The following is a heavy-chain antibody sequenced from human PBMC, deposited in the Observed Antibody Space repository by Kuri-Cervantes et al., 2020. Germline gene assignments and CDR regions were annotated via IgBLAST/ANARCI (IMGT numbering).Heavy chain of an antibody. CDR1: GGSISSRSDY. Sequence: GSLRLSCIVSGGSISSRSDYWGWIRQPPGKGLEWIGSIYYSGSTYYNPSLQSRVTISLDTSKNQFSLKLDSVTAADTAVYYCARDSSGYYYFDFWGQGTLVTVSS. CDR3: ARDSSGYYYFDF. CDR2: IYYSGST. D-gene: IGHD6-25*01. J-gene: IGHJ4*02. V-gene: IGHV4-39*07.